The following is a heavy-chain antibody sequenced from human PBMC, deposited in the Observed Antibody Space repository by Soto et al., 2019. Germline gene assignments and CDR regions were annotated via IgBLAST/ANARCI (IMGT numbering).Heavy chain of an antibody. CDR3: ARDLTMVRGARVDWFDP. Sequence: ASVKVSCKASGDTCTSYGISWVRQAPGQGLEWMGWISAYNGNTNYAQKLQGRVTMTTDTSTSTAYMELRSLRSDDTAVYYCARDLTMVRGARVDWFDPWGQGTMVTVSS. CDR2: ISAYNGNT. J-gene: IGHJ5*02. CDR1: GDTCTSYG. V-gene: IGHV1-18*01. D-gene: IGHD3-10*01.